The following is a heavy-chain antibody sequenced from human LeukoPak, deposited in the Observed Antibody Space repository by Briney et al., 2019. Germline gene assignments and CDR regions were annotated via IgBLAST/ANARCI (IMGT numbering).Heavy chain of an antibody. CDR2: ISYDGSNK. D-gene: IGHD1-26*01. CDR1: GFNFRSNA. J-gene: IGHJ5*02. Sequence: PGGSLRLSCAASGFNFRSNAMHWVRQAPGKGLEWVAVISYDGSNKYYADSVKGRFTISRDNSKNTLYLQMNSLRAEDTAVYYCARAGATTLFWFDPWGQGTLVTVSS. CDR3: ARAGATTLFWFDP. V-gene: IGHV3-30*04.